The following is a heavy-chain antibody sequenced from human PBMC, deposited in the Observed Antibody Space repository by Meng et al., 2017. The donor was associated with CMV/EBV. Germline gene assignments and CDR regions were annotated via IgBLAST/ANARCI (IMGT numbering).Heavy chain of an antibody. CDR3: ARGAPGY. J-gene: IGHJ4*02. CDR1: GGSFSGYS. V-gene: IGHV4-34*01. CDR2: IKDTGTT. Sequence: EPLSLTCAVSGGSFSGYSWTWIRQSPAKGLEWIGNIKDTGTTNYNPSLKSRVSILVDTSKNQFSLKLKSVTGADTAIYYCARGAPGYWGQGTLVTVSS.